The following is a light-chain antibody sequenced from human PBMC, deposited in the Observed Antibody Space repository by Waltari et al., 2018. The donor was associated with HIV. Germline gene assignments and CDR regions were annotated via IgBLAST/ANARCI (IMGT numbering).Light chain of an antibody. J-gene: IGKJ5*01. CDR3: QQYNQWWLT. Sequence: EIELTQSPATLSLSPGERATLSCRTSQTVASNLAWYQQIPGQAPRLLIYDTSTRATGVPARFSGSGSEREFNLTISSLQSEDFAFYYCQQYNQWWLTFGQGTRLEIK. V-gene: IGKV3-15*01. CDR1: QTVASN. CDR2: DTS.